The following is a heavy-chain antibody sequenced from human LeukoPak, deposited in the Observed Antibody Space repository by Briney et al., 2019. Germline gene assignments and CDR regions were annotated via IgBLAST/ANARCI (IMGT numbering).Heavy chain of an antibody. CDR1: GYTFTSYD. D-gene: IGHD1-26*01. CDR2: MNPNSGNT. J-gene: IGHJ3*02. CDR3: AREMVGATLTAFDI. Sequence: ASVKVSCKASGYTFTSYDINWVRQATGQGLEWMGWMNPNSGNTGYAQKFQGRVTMTRNTSISTAYMELSSLRPEDTAVYYCAREMVGATLTAFDIWGQGTMVTVSS. V-gene: IGHV1-8*01.